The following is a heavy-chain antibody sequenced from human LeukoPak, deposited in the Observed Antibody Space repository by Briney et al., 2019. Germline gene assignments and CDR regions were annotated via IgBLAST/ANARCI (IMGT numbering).Heavy chain of an antibody. CDR2: ISSSGSTI. D-gene: IGHD6-19*01. Sequence: GGSPRLSCAASGFTFSSYEMNWVRQAPGKGLEWVSYISSSGSTIYYADSVKGRFTISRDNAKNSLYLQMNSLRAEDTAVYYCAREGVAVAGGIDYWGQGTLVTVSS. CDR3: AREGVAVAGGIDY. J-gene: IGHJ4*02. V-gene: IGHV3-48*03. CDR1: GFTFSSYE.